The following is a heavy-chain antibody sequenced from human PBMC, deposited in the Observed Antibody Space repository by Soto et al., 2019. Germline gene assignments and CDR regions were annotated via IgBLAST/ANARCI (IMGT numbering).Heavy chain of an antibody. CDR2: ISGSGGST. Sequence: GGSLRLSCAASGFTFSSYAMSWVRQAPGKGLEWVSAISGSGGSTYYADSVKGRFTISRDNSKNTLYLQMNSLRAEDTTVYYYAKAKGWELWTGGAYGMDVWGQGTTVTVSS. J-gene: IGHJ6*02. V-gene: IGHV3-23*01. CDR1: GFTFSSYA. CDR3: AKAKGWELWTGGAYGMDV. D-gene: IGHD1-26*01.